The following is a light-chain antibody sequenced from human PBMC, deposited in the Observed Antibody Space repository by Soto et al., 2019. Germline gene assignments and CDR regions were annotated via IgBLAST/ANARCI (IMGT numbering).Light chain of an antibody. V-gene: IGKV4-1*01. CDR3: QQYYSIPRT. CDR2: RAS. CDR1: QSVLYSSNNKNF. Sequence: DIVMTQSPDSLAVSLGERATINCKSSQSVLYSSNNKNFLAWYQQKPGQPPKLLIYRASTRESGAPDRFSGSGSGTDFTLTISSLQAEDVAVYYCQQYYSIPRTFGQGTKLEI. J-gene: IGKJ2*01.